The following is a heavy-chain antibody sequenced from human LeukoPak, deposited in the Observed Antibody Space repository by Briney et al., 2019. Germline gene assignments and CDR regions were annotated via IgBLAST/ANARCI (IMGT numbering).Heavy chain of an antibody. Sequence: NSSETLSLTCTVSGGSISSYYWSWIRQPPGKGLEWIGYIYYSGSTNYNPSLKSRVTISVDTSKNQFSLKLSSVTAADTAVYYCARGFFEYQLLQQYYYYYYMDVWGKGTTVTVSS. CDR2: IYYSGST. D-gene: IGHD2-2*01. V-gene: IGHV4-59*12. CDR3: ARGFFEYQLLQQYYYYYYMDV. J-gene: IGHJ6*03. CDR1: GGSISSYY.